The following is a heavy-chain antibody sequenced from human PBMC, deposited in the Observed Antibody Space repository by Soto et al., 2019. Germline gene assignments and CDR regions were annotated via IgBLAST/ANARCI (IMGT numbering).Heavy chain of an antibody. D-gene: IGHD3-10*02. CDR1: GGSLSGDY. J-gene: IGHJ2*01. CDR2: INHSGST. CDR3: ARGLVFSIVRGDRRNFFDL. V-gene: IGHV4-34*01. Sequence: SETLSLTCAVYGGSLSGDYWSWIRQPPGKGLEWIGEINHSGSTNYNPSLKSRVTISVDTSKNQFSLKLSSVTAADTAVYYCARGLVFSIVRGDRRNFFDLRGRRTLVTV.